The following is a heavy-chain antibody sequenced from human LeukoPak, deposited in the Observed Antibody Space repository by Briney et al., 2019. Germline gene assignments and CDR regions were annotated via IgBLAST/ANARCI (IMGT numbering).Heavy chain of an antibody. CDR3: AHATGYLVH. Sequence: SQTLSLTCAISGDSVSSDTAAWNWIRQSPSRGLEWLGRTYYRSKWYNKYAVSVKSRIRVNPDTSKNQFSLQLNSVTPEDTAVYYCAHATGYLVHWGQGTLVTVSS. V-gene: IGHV6-1*01. J-gene: IGHJ4*02. D-gene: IGHD1-1*01. CDR1: GDSVSSDTAA. CDR2: TYYRSKWYN.